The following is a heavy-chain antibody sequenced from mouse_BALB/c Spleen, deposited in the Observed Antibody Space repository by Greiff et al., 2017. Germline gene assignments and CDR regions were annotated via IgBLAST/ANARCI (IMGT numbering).Heavy chain of an antibody. V-gene: IGHV5-4*02. D-gene: IGHD4-1*01. Sequence: EVKLQESGGGLVKPGGSLKLSCAASGFTFSDYYMYWVRQTPEKRLEWVATISDGGSYTYYPDSVKGRFTISRDNAKNNLYLQMSSLKSEDTAMYYCARHGELGRYYFDYWGQGTTLTVSS. J-gene: IGHJ2*01. CDR1: GFTFSDYY. CDR3: ARHGELGRYYFDY. CDR2: ISDGGSYT.